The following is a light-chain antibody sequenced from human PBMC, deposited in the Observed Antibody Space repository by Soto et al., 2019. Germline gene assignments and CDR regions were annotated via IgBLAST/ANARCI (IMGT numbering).Light chain of an antibody. CDR3: QHYNSYSEA. V-gene: IGKV3-11*01. CDR2: DSS. CDR1: QSVSSD. Sequence: EIVLTQSPATLSLSPGERATVSCRTSQSVSSDLAWYQQKAGQAPRLLIYDSSNRATGIPVRFSGSGSGTDFTLTISSLEPEDFAVYHCQHYNSYSEAFGQGTKVYIK. J-gene: IGKJ1*01.